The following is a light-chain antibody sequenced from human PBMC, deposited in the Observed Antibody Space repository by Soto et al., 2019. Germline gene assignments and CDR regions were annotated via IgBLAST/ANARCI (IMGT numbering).Light chain of an antibody. CDR3: QQYKNWPPIT. CDR1: QSVDSSY. J-gene: IGKJ5*01. Sequence: EVVLTQSPGTLSLSPGERATLSCRASQSVDSSYFAWYQQKRGQGPRLLIYGASRRATGIPDRFSGSGSGTEFTLTISSLQSEDFAVYYCQQYKNWPPITFGQGTRLEIK. V-gene: IGKV3-20*01. CDR2: GAS.